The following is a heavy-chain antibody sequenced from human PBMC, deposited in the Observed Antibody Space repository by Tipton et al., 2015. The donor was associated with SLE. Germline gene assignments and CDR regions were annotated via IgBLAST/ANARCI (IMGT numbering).Heavy chain of an antibody. CDR2: IYHSGTT. V-gene: IGHV4-4*02. CDR1: GGSISSTNW. Sequence: TLSLTCAVSGGSISSTNWWNWVRQPPGKGLEWIGEIYHSGTTYYNPSLKSRVTISLDTSKNQFSLKLSSVTAADTAVYYCARGSCSGGVCYIDYWGQGTLVTVSS. J-gene: IGHJ4*02. D-gene: IGHD2-8*02. CDR3: ARGSCSGGVCYIDY.